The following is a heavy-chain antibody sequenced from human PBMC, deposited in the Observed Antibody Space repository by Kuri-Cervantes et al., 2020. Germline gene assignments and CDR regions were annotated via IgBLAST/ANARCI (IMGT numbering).Heavy chain of an antibody. CDR3: ARESGGAYYGSGSYPDY. CDR2: INPNSGGT. Sequence: ASVKVSCKASGYTFSSYYMHWVRQAPGQGLEWMGWINPNSGGTNYAQKFQGWVTMTRDTSISTAYMELSRLRSDDTAEYYCARESGGAYYGSGSYPDYWGQGTLVTVSS. D-gene: IGHD3-10*01. CDR1: GYTFSSYY. V-gene: IGHV1-2*04. J-gene: IGHJ4*02.